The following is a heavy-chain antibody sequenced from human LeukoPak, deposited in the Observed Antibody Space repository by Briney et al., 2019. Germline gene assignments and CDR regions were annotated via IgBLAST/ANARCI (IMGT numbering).Heavy chain of an antibody. D-gene: IGHD3-22*01. V-gene: IGHV4-34*01. CDR3: ARGKRSHYYDSRSYFDY. CDR2: INHSGST. CDR1: GGSFSGYY. Sequence: SETLSLTCAVYGGSFSGYYWSWIRQPPGKGLERIGEINHSGSTNYNPSLKSRVTISVDTSKNQFSLKLSSVTAADTAVYYCARGKRSHYYDSRSYFDYWGQGTLVTVSS. J-gene: IGHJ4*02.